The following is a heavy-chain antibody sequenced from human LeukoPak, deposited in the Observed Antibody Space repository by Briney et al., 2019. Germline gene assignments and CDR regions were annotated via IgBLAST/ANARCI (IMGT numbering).Heavy chain of an antibody. Sequence: GGSLRLSCAASGFTFSDFWMSWVRQAPGKGLEWVADINQDESEKYYVDSMRGRFTISRDNAENTLYLQMNSLRAEDTAVYYCASKQGDYWGQGTLVTVSS. CDR2: INQDESEK. CDR1: GFTFSDFW. J-gene: IGHJ4*02. V-gene: IGHV3-7*01. CDR3: ASKQGDY.